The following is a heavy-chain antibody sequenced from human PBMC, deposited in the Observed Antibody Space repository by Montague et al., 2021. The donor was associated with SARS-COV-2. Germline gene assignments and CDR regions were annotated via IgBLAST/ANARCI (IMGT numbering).Heavy chain of an antibody. J-gene: IGHJ4*01. CDR2: VFHTGKA. CDR3: ARNLPPATIFTVVTHFDF. V-gene: IGHV4-39*01. D-gene: IGHD4-11*01. CDR1: GDSVASNNYY. Sequence: SETLSLTCNVSGDSVASNNYYWGWLRQPPGRGLEWIASVFHTGKAFCNPSLKSRSSISVDTATNQVSLKLTSVGGADTALYFCARNLPPATIFTVVTHFDFWGHGTRVTVS.